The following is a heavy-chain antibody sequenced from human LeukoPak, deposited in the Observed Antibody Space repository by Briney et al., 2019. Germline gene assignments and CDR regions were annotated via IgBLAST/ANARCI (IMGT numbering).Heavy chain of an antibody. CDR2: MNPNSGNT. J-gene: IGHJ6*02. Sequence: ASVTVSFKASGYTFTSYDINWVRQAPGQGLEWMGWMNPNSGNTGYAQKFQGRVTMTRNTSISTAYMELSSLRSEDTAVYYCARGPHYDFWSGYYTFYYGMDVWGQGTTVTVSS. V-gene: IGHV1-8*01. CDR1: GYTFTSYD. D-gene: IGHD3-3*01. CDR3: ARGPHYDFWSGYYTFYYGMDV.